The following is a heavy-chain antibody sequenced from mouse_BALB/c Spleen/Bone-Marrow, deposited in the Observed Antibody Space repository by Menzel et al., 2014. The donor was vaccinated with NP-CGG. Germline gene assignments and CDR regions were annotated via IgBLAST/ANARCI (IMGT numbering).Heavy chain of an antibody. D-gene: IGHD1-2*01. V-gene: IGHV14-3*02. CDR2: IDPANGNT. CDR3: TRERHYYGSDALDY. CDR1: GFNVKDTY. Sequence: VQLQQSGAELVKPGASVKLSCTASGFNVKDTYMQWVKQRPEQGLEGIGRIDPANGNTQYDPTFQGKATITTDTSSNTAYLQLSSLTSEDTAVYYCTRERHYYGSDALDYWGQGTSVTVSS. J-gene: IGHJ4*01.